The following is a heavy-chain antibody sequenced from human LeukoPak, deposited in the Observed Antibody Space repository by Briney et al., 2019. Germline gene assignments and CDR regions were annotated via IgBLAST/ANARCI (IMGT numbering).Heavy chain of an antibody. D-gene: IGHD1-26*01. CDR1: GYTFTSYG. Sequence: ASVKVSCKASGYTFTSYGISWVRQAPGQGLEWMGWISSYNANTNYAQKRQGRVTMTTDTSTSTAYMELRSLRSDDTAVYYCARSGSYIPFDYWGQGTLVTVSS. V-gene: IGHV1-18*01. J-gene: IGHJ4*02. CDR2: ISSYNANT. CDR3: ARSGSYIPFDY.